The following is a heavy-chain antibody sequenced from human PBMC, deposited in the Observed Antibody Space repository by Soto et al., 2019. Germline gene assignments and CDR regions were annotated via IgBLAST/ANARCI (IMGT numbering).Heavy chain of an antibody. CDR3: ARERRRITIFGVVIRDAFDI. CDR1: GYTFTSYA. Sequence: QVQLVQSGAEVKKPGASVKVSCKASGYTFTSYAMHWVRQAPGQRLEWMGWINAGNGNTKYSQKFQGRVTITRDTSESTAYMELSSLRSEDTAVYYCARERRRITIFGVVIRDAFDIWGQGTMVTVSS. D-gene: IGHD3-3*01. V-gene: IGHV1-3*01. CDR2: INAGNGNT. J-gene: IGHJ3*02.